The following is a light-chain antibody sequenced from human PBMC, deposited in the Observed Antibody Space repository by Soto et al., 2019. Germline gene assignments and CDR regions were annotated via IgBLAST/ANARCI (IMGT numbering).Light chain of an antibody. Sequence: DIQRTQSPSSLPASVGDRVTITCRASQSISSYLNWYQQKPGKSPKLLIYAASSLQSGVPSRFSGSGSGTDFTLTISSLQPDDFATYYCQQSYSTPHYTGGQGPKLEI. J-gene: IGKJ2*01. CDR1: QSISSY. CDR2: AAS. CDR3: QQSYSTPHYT. V-gene: IGKV1-39*01.